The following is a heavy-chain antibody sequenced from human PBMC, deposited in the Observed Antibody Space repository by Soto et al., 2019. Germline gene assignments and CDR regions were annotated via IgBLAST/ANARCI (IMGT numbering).Heavy chain of an antibody. V-gene: IGHV2-5*02. J-gene: IGHJ5*02. CDR3: AHGQLRSFDWLPRGSNWFDP. Sequence: GSGPTLVNPTQTLTLTCTFSGFSFSTSGVGVGWIRQPPGKALEWLALIYWDDDKRYSPSLKSRLTITKDTSKNQVVLAMTNMDPVDTATYYCAHGQLRSFDWLPRGSNWFDPWGQGTLVTVSS. CDR1: GFSFSTSGVG. D-gene: IGHD3-9*01. CDR2: IYWDDDK.